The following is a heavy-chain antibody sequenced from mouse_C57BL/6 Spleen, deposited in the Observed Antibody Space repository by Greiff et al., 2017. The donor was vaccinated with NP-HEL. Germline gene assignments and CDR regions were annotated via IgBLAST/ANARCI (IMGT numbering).Heavy chain of an antibody. V-gene: IGHV1-19*01. CDR2: INPYNGGT. CDR3: ARRDGSSRLYFDY. Sequence: EVQLQQSGPVLVKPGASVKMSCKASGYTFTDYYMNWVKQSHGKSLEWIGVINPYNGGTSYNQKFKGKATLTVDKSSSTAYMELNSLTSEDSAVYYCARRDGSSRLYFDYWGQGTTLTVSS. J-gene: IGHJ2*01. CDR1: GYTFTDYY. D-gene: IGHD1-1*01.